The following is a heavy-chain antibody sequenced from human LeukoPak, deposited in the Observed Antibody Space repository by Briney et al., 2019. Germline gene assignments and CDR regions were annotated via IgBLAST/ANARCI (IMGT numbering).Heavy chain of an antibody. CDR1: GYSISSGYY. CDR3: ARGYSYGFGGFIDY. CDR2: IYYSGST. Sequence: SETLSLTCAVSGYSISSGYYWGWIRQPPGKGLEWIGYIYYSGSTNYNPSLKSRVTISVDTSKNQFSLKLSSVTAADTAVYYCARGYSYGFGGFIDYWGQGTLVTVSS. J-gene: IGHJ4*02. V-gene: IGHV4-61*01. D-gene: IGHD5-18*01.